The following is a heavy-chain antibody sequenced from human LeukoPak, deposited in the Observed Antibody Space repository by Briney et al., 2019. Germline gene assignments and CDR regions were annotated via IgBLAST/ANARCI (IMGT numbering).Heavy chain of an antibody. CDR2: NGGGGEYT. CDR1: GFTFSSYA. J-gene: IGHJ4*02. Sequence: PGGSLRLSCAASGFTFSSYAMSWVRQAPGKGLEWVSTNGGGGEYTYYADSVKGRFIISRDNSKNTFYLQMNSLRAEDTAVYYCAKVLSGSQDYWGQGTLVTVFS. CDR3: AKVLSGSQDY. D-gene: IGHD1-26*01. V-gene: IGHV3-23*01.